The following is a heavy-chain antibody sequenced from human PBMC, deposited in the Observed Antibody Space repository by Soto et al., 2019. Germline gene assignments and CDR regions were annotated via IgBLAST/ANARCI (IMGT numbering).Heavy chain of an antibody. CDR2: ISSSSSYI. D-gene: IGHD3-3*01. V-gene: IGHV3-21*01. Sequence: GGSLRLSCAASGFTFSSYSMNWVRQAPGKGLEWVSSISSSSSYIYYADSVKGRFTISRDNAKNSLYLQMNSLRAEDTTVYYCARFWAVFGVVIDYYYYMDVWGKGTTVTVSS. CDR3: ARFWAVFGVVIDYYYYMDV. J-gene: IGHJ6*03. CDR1: GFTFSSYS.